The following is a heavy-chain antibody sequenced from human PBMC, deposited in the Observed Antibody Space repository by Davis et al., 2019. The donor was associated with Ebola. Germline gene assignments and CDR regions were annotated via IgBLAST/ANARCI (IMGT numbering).Heavy chain of an antibody. J-gene: IGHJ6*02. D-gene: IGHD6-13*01. Sequence: SVKVSCKASGGTFSSYAISWVRQAPGQGLEWMGRIIPILGIANYAQKFQGRVTITADKSTSTAYMELSSLRSEDTAVYYCARSYSSSWKNVYYYYGMDVWGQGTTVTVSS. CDR2: IIPILGIA. CDR1: GGTFSSYA. V-gene: IGHV1-69*04. CDR3: ARSYSSSWKNVYYYYGMDV.